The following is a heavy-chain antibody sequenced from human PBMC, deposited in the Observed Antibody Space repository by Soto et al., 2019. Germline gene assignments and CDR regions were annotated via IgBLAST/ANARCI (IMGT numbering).Heavy chain of an antibody. V-gene: IGHV1-3*01. CDR2: INAGNGNT. Sequence: GASVKVSCKASGYTFTSYAMHWVRQAPGQRLEWMGWINAGNGNTKYSQKFQGRVTITRDTSASTAYMELSSLRSEDTAVYYCAREKLATTVDYYYSRMDVWGQGTAVSVSS. D-gene: IGHD4-17*01. CDR1: GYTFTSYA. J-gene: IGHJ6*02. CDR3: AREKLATTVDYYYSRMDV.